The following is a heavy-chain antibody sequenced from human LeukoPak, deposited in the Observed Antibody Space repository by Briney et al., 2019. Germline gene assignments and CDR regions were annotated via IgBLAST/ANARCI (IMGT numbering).Heavy chain of an antibody. V-gene: IGHV3-74*01. D-gene: IGHD2-21*01. J-gene: IGHJ3*02. CDR3: AREGVDDAFDI. Sequence: GGSLRLSCAASGFTFSSYWMHWVRQAPGKGLVWVSRINSDGSSTSYADSVKGRFTISRDNAKNTLYLQMNSLRAEDTAVYYCAREGVDDAFDIWGQGTMVTVSS. CDR2: INSDGSST. CDR1: GFTFSSYW.